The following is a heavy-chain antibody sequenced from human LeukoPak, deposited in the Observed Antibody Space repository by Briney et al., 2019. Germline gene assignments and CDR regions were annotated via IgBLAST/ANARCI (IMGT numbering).Heavy chain of an antibody. J-gene: IGHJ4*02. D-gene: IGHD6-19*01. CDR1: GYSFTNYW. V-gene: IGHV5-51*01. CDR2: IYPGDSAT. CDR3: ARREAVAGSFDY. Sequence: GESLKISCKGSGYSFTNYWIAWVRQMPGKGLEWMGLIYPGDSATRYSPSFQGQVTISADKSISTAYLQWSSLKASDTAMYYCARREAVAGSFDYWGQGTLVTVSS.